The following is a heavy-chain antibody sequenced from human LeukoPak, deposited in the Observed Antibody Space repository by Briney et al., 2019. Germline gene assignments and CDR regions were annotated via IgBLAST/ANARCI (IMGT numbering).Heavy chain of an antibody. V-gene: IGHV1-69*04. CDR1: GYPFINRA. J-gene: IGHJ4*02. D-gene: IGHD2-15*01. CDR3: ARDKEYCSGGSCPVFDY. Sequence: SVKVSCTASGYPFINRAISWVRQAPGQGLEWMGRIIPILGIANYAQKFQGRVTITADKSTSTAYMELSSLRSEDTAVYYCARDKEYCSGGSCPVFDYWGQGTLVTVSS. CDR2: IIPILGIA.